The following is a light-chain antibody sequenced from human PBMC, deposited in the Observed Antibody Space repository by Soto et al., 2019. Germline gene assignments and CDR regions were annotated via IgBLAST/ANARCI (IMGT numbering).Light chain of an antibody. J-gene: IGKJ1*01. CDR3: QQRSNAWT. CDR2: DAS. CDR1: QSVSSN. V-gene: IGKV3-11*01. Sequence: EIVLTQSPATLSLSPGERATLSCRASQSVSSNLAWYQQKPGQAPRLLIYDASNRATGIPARFSGSGSGTDFTLTISSLEPEDFAVYYCQQRSNAWTFGQGTNVDIK.